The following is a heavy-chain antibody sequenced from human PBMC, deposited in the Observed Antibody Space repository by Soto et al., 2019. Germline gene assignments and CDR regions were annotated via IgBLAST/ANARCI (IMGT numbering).Heavy chain of an antibody. J-gene: IGHJ4*02. CDR2: VNGGGSST. V-gene: IGHV3-74*01. Sequence: GVSLRLSCAASGFTFSSYWMHWVRQAPGKGLVWVARVNGGGSSTSYADSVKGRFTISRDNAKNTLYLQMNSLRAEDTAVYYCLVSGNYRFDYWGPGILVTVSS. CDR1: GFTFSSYW. D-gene: IGHD1-26*01. CDR3: LVSGNYRFDY.